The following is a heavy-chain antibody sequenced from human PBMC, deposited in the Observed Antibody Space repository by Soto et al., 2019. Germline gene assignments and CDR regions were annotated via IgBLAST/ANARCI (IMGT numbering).Heavy chain of an antibody. CDR1: GGFISSNW. V-gene: IGHV4-4*02. CDR3: SSQTYSYAWHH. D-gene: IGHD5-18*01. Sequence: PSETLSLTCVVSGGFISSNWWSWVRQPPGKGLEYIGEIYHSGSTHYNPSLQSRVTISVDQSRTYFSLDLSSVTAADTAVYYCSSQTYSYAWHHWGPGTQVTVSS. CDR2: IYHSGST. J-gene: IGHJ5*02.